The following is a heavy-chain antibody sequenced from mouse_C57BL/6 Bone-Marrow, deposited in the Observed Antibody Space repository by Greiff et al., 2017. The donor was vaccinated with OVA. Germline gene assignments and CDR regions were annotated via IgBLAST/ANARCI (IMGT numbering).Heavy chain of an antibody. Sequence: QVQLQQSGAELVRPGASVKLSCKASGYTFTDYYINWVKQRPGQGLEWIARIYPGSGNTYYNEKFKGKATLTAETSSSTAYMQLSSLTSEDSAVYFGMVADAYWGQGTLVTVSA. CDR1: GYTFTDYY. D-gene: IGHD1-1*02. CDR2: IYPGSGNT. J-gene: IGHJ3*01. CDR3: MVADAY. V-gene: IGHV1-76*01.